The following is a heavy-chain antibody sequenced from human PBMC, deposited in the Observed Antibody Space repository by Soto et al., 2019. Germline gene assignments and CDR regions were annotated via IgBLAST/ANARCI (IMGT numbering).Heavy chain of an antibody. CDR2: IYYSGST. J-gene: IGHJ4*02. CDR1: GGSISSGGYY. Sequence: PSETLSLTCTVSGGSISSGGYYWSWIRQHPGKGLEWIGYIYYSGSTYYNPSLKSRVTISVDTSKNQFSLKLSSVTAADTAVYYCARTAMVMNFDYWGQGTLVTVSS. V-gene: IGHV4-31*03. D-gene: IGHD5-18*01. CDR3: ARTAMVMNFDY.